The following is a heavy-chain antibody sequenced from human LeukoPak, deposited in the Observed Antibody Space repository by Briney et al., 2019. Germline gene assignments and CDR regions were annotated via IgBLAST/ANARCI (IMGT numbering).Heavy chain of an antibody. CDR2: ISAYNGNT. CDR3: ARDLIAVRPGWFDP. D-gene: IGHD6-6*01. V-gene: IGHV1-18*01. Sequence: ASVKVSCKASGYTFTTYGIRWVRQAPGQGLEWMGWISAYNGNTNYAQQFQGRVTMTTDTSMSTAYMELRSLRSDDTAVYYCARDLIAVRPGWFDPWGQGSLVTVSS. CDR1: GYTFTTYG. J-gene: IGHJ5*02.